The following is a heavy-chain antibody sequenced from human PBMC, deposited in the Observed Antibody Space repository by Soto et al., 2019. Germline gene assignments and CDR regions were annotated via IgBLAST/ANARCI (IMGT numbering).Heavy chain of an antibody. Sequence: ASLKVSCKASGGTFSSYAISWVRQAPGQGLEWMGGIIPIFGTANYAQKFQGRVTITADESTSTAYMELSSLRSEDTAVYYCARGQLVLEYYYYYGMDVWGQGTTVTVSS. J-gene: IGHJ6*02. D-gene: IGHD6-6*01. V-gene: IGHV1-69*13. CDR2: IIPIFGTA. CDR3: ARGQLVLEYYYYYGMDV. CDR1: GGTFSSYA.